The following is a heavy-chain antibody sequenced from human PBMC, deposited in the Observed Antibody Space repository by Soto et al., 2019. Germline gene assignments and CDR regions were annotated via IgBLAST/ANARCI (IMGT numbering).Heavy chain of an antibody. Sequence: SLRLSCTASGFTFSSNGMHWVRQAPGKGLEWVAVIWSDGSNKYYGDSVKGRFTIFRDNSKSTLYLQMNGLRAEDTAVYYCARDGSNNPAFYYGMDVWGQGTTVTVSS. CDR2: IWSDGSNK. J-gene: IGHJ6*02. CDR1: GFTFSSNG. CDR3: ARDGSNNPAFYYGMDV. D-gene: IGHD6-13*01. V-gene: IGHV3-33*01.